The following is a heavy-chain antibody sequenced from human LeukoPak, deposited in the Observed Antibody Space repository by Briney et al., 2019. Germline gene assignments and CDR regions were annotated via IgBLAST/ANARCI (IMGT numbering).Heavy chain of an antibody. Sequence: SETLSLTCTGSGGSISSYYWSWIRQPPGKGLEWIGYIYYSGSANYNPSLKSRVTISVDTSKNQFSLKLSSVTAADTAGYYCAGGWQVVRGVIIQTACFDYWGQGTLVTVSS. V-gene: IGHV4-59*01. D-gene: IGHD3-10*01. CDR2: IYYSGSA. CDR3: AGGWQVVRGVIIQTACFDY. J-gene: IGHJ4*02. CDR1: GGSISSYY.